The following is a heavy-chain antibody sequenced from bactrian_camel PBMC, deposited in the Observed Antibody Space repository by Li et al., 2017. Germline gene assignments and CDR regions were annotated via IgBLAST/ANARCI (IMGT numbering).Heavy chain of an antibody. CDR1: GFTFSNNW. CDR2: INTYDDSQ. V-gene: IGHV3S19*01. D-gene: IGHD4*01. Sequence: VQLVESGGGLVQPGGSLRLSCAASGFTFSNNWMHWVRQAPGKGLEWVSSINTYDDSQNSLDSVKGRFTINRDNDKDTVYLQMDSLKPEDTTMYYCAADGPKATIATMFGFAFSYLGRGTQVTVS. J-gene: IGHJ4*01. CDR3: AADGPKATIATMFGFAFSY.